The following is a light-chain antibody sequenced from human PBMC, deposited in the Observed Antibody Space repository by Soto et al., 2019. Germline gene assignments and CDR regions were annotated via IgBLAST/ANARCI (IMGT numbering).Light chain of an antibody. CDR1: QSISSY. V-gene: IGKV1-39*01. Sequence: DIQMTQSPSSLSASVGDRVTITCRASQSISSYLNWYQQKPGKAPKLLIYAASSLQSGVPSRFSGSGSGTDFTLTISSLQPDDFATYYCQQYNSYVLTFGGGTKVDIK. CDR2: AAS. CDR3: QQYNSYVLT. J-gene: IGKJ4*01.